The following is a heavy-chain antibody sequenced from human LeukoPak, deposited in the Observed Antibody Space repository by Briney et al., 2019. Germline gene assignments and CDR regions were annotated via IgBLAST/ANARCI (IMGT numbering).Heavy chain of an antibody. CDR2: IYTSGST. J-gene: IGHJ4*02. D-gene: IGHD3-10*01. Sequence: SETLSLTCTVSGGSISSYYWSWIRQPAGKGLEWIGRIYTSGSTNYNPSLKSRVTMSVDTSKNQFSLKLSSVTVADTAVYYCARDTYYYGSGSYYDYWGQGTLVTVSS. CDR3: ARDTYYYGSGSYYDY. CDR1: GGSISSYY. V-gene: IGHV4-4*07.